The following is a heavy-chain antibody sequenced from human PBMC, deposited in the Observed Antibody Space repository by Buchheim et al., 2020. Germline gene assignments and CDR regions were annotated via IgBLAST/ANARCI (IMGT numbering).Heavy chain of an antibody. CDR3: ARAGRVRGVTWFDP. D-gene: IGHD3-10*01. Sequence: EVQLVESGGGLVQPGGSLRLSCAASGFTFSSYSMNWVRQAPGKGLEWVSYISSSSTIYYADSVKGRFTISRDNAKNSLYLQMNSLRAEDTAVYYCARAGRVRGVTWFDPWGQGTL. J-gene: IGHJ5*02. V-gene: IGHV3-48*01. CDR1: GFTFSSYS. CDR2: ISSSSTI.